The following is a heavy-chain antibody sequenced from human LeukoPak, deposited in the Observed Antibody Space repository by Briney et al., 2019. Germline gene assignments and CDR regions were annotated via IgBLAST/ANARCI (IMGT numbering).Heavy chain of an antibody. D-gene: IGHD3-10*01. Sequence: PGGSLRLSCVASGFTFSNYAMSWVRQAPGKGLEWVSAIPVNGGSTYYAESVKGRFTISRDNAKNTVYLQMNSLRAEDTAVYYCARDYVSGSFGPWGQGTLVTVSS. CDR1: GFTFSNYA. CDR2: IPVNGGST. V-gene: IGHV3-23*01. CDR3: ARDYVSGSFGP. J-gene: IGHJ5*02.